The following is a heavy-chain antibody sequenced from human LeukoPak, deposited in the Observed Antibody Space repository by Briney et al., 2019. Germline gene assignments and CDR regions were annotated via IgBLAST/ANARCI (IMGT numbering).Heavy chain of an antibody. D-gene: IGHD2-2*01. CDR2: INPNSGGT. V-gene: IGHV1-2*02. J-gene: IGHJ4*02. CDR3: ARAGGYCSSTSCQTFDY. CDR1: GYTFTGYY. Sequence: ASVKVSCKASGYTFTGYYMHWVRQAPGQGLEWMGWINPNSGGTNYAQKFQGRVTMTRDTSISTAYMELSRLRSDDTAVYYCARAGGYCSSTSCQTFDYWGQGTLVTVSS.